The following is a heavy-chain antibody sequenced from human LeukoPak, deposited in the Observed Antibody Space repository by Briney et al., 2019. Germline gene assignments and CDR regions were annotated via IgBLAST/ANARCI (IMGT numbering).Heavy chain of an antibody. CDR1: GFTFSNYG. V-gene: IGHV3-33*01. J-gene: IGHJ3*02. CDR3: ATGATSGSEAFDI. Sequence: PGGSLRLSCAASGFTFSNYGMHWVRQAPGKGLEWVAVIWFDGINKYYADSVKGRFTISRDNSKNTLFLHMNSLRAEDTAVYYCATGATSGSEAFDIWGQGTMVTVSS. D-gene: IGHD1-26*01. CDR2: IWFDGINK.